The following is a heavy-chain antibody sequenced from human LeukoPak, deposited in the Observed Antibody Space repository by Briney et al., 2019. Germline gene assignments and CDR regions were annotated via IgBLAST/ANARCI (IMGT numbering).Heavy chain of an antibody. D-gene: IGHD6-19*01. CDR3: ARQGAAVAATGYFDY. CDR1: GYSFTSYW. CDR2: IYPGDSDT. V-gene: IGHV5-51*01. Sequence: GESLKISCKGSGYSFTSYWIGWVRQMPGKGLEWMGIIYPGDSDTRYSPSFQGQVTISADKSISTAYLQWSSLKASDTAMYYCARQGAAVAATGYFDYWGQGTLVTVSS. J-gene: IGHJ4*02.